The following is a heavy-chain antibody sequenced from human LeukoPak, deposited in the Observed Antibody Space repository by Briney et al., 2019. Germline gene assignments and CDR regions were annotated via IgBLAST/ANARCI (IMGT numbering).Heavy chain of an antibody. CDR2: VSNDGRSK. CDR3: ARAMVRGVLPY. Sequence: PSETLSLTCTVSGGSISSSSYYWGWIRQPPGKGLEWLAVVSNDGRSKHYADSVMGRFTISRDNSNNTLFLQMDSLRTEDTAHYFCARAMVRGVLPYWGQGTLVTVSS. CDR1: GGSISSSS. J-gene: IGHJ4*02. D-gene: IGHD3-10*01. V-gene: IGHV3-30*03.